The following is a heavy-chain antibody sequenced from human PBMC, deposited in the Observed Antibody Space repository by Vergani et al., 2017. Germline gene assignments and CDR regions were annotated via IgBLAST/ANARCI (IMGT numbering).Heavy chain of an antibody. D-gene: IGHD2/OR15-2a*01. V-gene: IGHV3-9*01. CDR2: INWNSDSI. CDR1: GFTFDDYA. CDR3: AKDLGGCNSISCSYYMDV. Sequence: EVQLVESGGGLVQPGRSLRLSCAASGFTFDDYAMHWVRQAPGKGLEWVSGINWNSDSIAYAYSVKGRFTISRDNSQNTVNLQMNSLRVDDTAVYYCAKDLGGCNSISCSYYMDVWGKGTTVTV. J-gene: IGHJ6*03.